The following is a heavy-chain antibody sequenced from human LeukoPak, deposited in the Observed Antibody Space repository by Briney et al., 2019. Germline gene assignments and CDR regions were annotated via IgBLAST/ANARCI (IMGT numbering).Heavy chain of an antibody. J-gene: IGHJ4*02. CDR2: IKQDGSHK. Sequence: PGGSLRLSCAPSLFTLGSYWMSWVRQAPGQGLEWVANIKQDGSHKYYVDSVKGRFTISRDNAKNSLYLQMNSLRAEATAVYYCARERSSGWYWDYWGQGTLVTVSS. CDR1: LFTLGSYW. V-gene: IGHV3-7*01. D-gene: IGHD6-19*01. CDR3: ARERSSGWYWDY.